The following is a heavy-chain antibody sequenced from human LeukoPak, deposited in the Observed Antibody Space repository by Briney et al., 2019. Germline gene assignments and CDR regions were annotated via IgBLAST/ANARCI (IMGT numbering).Heavy chain of an antibody. J-gene: IGHJ5*02. CDR2: INPKSGGT. D-gene: IGHD3-22*01. CDR1: GYSFTDYY. Sequence: ASVKVSCKASGYSFTDYYIHWVRQAPGEGLEWMGWINPKSGGTNYAQKFQGGVTMTRDTSISTAYMELSWLRSGDTAVYYCARDSGNYYRSGSKFDPWGQGTLVTVSS. CDR3: ARDSGNYYRSGSKFDP. V-gene: IGHV1-2*02.